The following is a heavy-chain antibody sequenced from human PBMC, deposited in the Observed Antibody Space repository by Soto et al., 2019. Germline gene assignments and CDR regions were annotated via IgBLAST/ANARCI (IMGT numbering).Heavy chain of an antibody. D-gene: IGHD6-13*01. Sequence: GGSLRLSCAASGFTFSSHGMHWVRQAPGKGLEWVAVMWYDGDNEYYADSVRGRFTISRDNSKNTLYLQMNTLRPEDTAVYYCARDADRTDSTLYYYYDMDVWGQGTTVTVSS. V-gene: IGHV3-33*01. CDR3: ARDADRTDSTLYYYYDMDV. CDR1: GFTFSSHG. CDR2: MWYDGDNE. J-gene: IGHJ6*02.